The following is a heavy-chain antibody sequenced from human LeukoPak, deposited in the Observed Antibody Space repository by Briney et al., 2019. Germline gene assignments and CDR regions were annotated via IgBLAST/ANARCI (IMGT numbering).Heavy chain of an antibody. D-gene: IGHD5-18*01. CDR1: GGSISSGGYY. V-gene: IGHV4-31*03. CDR2: IYYSGST. Sequence: PSQTLPLTCTVSGGSISSGGYYWSWIRQHPGKGLEWIGYIYYSGSTYYNPSLKSRVTISVDTSKNQFSLKLSSVTAADTAVYYCASSRLVAGYSYGSGITADYWGQGTLVTVSP. J-gene: IGHJ4*02. CDR3: ASSRLVAGYSYGSGITADY.